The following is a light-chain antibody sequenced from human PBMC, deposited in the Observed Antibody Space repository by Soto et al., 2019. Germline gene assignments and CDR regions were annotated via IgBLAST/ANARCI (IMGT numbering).Light chain of an antibody. J-gene: IGKJ1*01. CDR2: GAS. V-gene: IGKV3-15*01. Sequence: LVMTQSPATLSVSPGERATLSCRASQSLGTNLAWFQQKPGQVPRLLIHGASTRATGVPARFSGSGSGTAFTLTINSLQSADFAVYYCQQYNMWPRTFGQGPKVDIK. CDR3: QQYNMWPRT. CDR1: QSLGTN.